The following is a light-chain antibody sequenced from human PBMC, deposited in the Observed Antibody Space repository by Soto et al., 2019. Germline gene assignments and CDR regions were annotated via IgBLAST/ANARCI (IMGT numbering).Light chain of an antibody. J-gene: IGLJ3*02. Sequence: QTVVTHSPSASASLGASVRLTCTLSSGHSSYAIAWHQQQPEKGPRYLMKVDSDGSHIKGDGIPDRFSGSSSGAERYLTISSLQSEDEADYYCQTWGTGTWVFGGGTQLTVL. V-gene: IGLV4-69*01. CDR3: QTWGTGTWV. CDR2: VDSDGSH. CDR1: SGHSSYA.